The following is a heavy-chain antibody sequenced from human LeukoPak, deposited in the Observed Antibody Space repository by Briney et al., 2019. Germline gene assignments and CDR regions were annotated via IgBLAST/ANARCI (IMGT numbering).Heavy chain of an antibody. J-gene: IGHJ3*02. CDR3: ARSRIQLGDALDI. Sequence: GGSLRLSCAASGFNFRTYDMHWVRQATGKGLEWVSAIGTAGDTYYPGSVKGRFTISRENAKSSFYLQMNSLGAGDTAVYYCARSRIQLGDALDIWGRGTMVTVSS. D-gene: IGHD5-18*01. CDR1: GFNFRTYD. V-gene: IGHV3-13*01. CDR2: IGTAGDT.